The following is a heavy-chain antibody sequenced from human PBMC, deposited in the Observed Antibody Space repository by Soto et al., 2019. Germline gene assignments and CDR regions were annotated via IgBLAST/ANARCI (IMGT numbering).Heavy chain of an antibody. Sequence: ASVKVSCKASGYTFTSYGISWVRQAPGQGLEWMGWISAYNGNTNYAQKLQGRVTMTTDTSTSTAYMELRGLRSDDTAVYYCARDPNSGYDRGYYFDYWGQGALVTVSS. V-gene: IGHV1-18*04. J-gene: IGHJ4*02. CDR2: ISAYNGNT. D-gene: IGHD5-12*01. CDR1: GYTFTSYG. CDR3: ARDPNSGYDRGYYFDY.